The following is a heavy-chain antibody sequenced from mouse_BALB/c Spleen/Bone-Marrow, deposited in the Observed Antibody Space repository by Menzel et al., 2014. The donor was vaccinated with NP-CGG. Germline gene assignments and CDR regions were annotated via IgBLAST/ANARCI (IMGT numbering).Heavy chain of an antibody. V-gene: IGHV2-6-7*01. CDR3: ARGGGSPFAY. J-gene: IGHJ3*01. Sequence: QVHVKQSGPGLVAPSQSLSITCTVSGFSLTGYGVNWVRQPPGKGLEWLGIIWVDGSTDYNSALKSRLSISKDNSKSQVFLKMNSLQIDDTARYYCARGGGSPFAYWGQGTLVTVSA. CDR2: IWVDGST. CDR1: GFSLTGYG. D-gene: IGHD1-1*02.